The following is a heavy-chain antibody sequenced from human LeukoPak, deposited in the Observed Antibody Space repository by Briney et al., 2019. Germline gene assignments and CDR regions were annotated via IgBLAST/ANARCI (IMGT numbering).Heavy chain of an antibody. CDR1: GFTLSSYA. V-gene: IGHV3-64*01. Sequence: TGESLRLSCAASGFTLSSYAMHWVRQAPGKGLEYVSAISSNGGSTYYANSVKGRFTISRDNSKNTLYLQMGSLRAEDMAVYYCARVTGGGALDYWGQGTLVTVSS. D-gene: IGHD3-16*01. CDR2: ISSNGGST. CDR3: ARVTGGGALDY. J-gene: IGHJ4*02.